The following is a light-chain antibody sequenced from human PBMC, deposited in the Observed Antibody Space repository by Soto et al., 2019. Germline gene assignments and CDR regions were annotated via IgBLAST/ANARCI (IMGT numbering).Light chain of an antibody. CDR1: QNVSSN. Sequence: EIVRTQSPATLSVSPGERATLSCRASQNVSSNLAWYQQKPGQAPRLLIYSASTRATGIPARFSGSGSGTEFTFTISSLQSADFAVDYCQQYNNWPPITFGQGTRLEIK. V-gene: IGKV3-15*01. J-gene: IGKJ5*01. CDR2: SAS. CDR3: QQYNNWPPIT.